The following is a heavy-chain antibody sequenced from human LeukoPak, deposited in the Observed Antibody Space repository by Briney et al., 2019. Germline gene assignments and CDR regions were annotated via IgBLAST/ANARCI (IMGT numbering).Heavy chain of an antibody. Sequence: GGSLRLSCAASGFTVSSNYMSWVRQAPGKGLEWVSVIYSGGTTYYADSVKGRFTISRDNSKNTLYLQMNSLRAEDTAVYYCARHSGYSYGYFDYWGQGTLVTVSS. CDR3: ARHSGYSYGYFDY. CDR1: GFTVSSNY. CDR2: IYSGGTT. J-gene: IGHJ4*02. D-gene: IGHD5-18*01. V-gene: IGHV3-66*04.